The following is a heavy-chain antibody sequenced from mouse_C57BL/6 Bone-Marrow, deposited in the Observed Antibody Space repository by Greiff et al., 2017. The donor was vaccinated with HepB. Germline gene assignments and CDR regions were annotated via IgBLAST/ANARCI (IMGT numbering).Heavy chain of an antibody. J-gene: IGHJ3*01. V-gene: IGHV1-9*01. CDR3: ARQGSSGYAAY. Sequence: QVQLQQSGAELMKPGASVKLSCKATGYTFTGYWIEWVKQRPGHGLEWIGAILPGSGSTNYNEKFKGKATFTADTYSNTAYMQLSGLTTEDSAIYYCARQGSSGYAAYWGQGTLVTVSA. D-gene: IGHD3-2*02. CDR1: GYTFTGYW. CDR2: ILPGSGST.